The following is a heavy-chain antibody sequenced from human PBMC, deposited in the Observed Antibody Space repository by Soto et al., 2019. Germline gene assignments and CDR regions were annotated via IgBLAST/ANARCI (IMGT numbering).Heavy chain of an antibody. V-gene: IGHV4-39*01. D-gene: IGHD3-10*01. CDR3: VREMGGSVDY. Sequence: QVQLQESGPGLVMPSETLSLTCTVSGASIYSNTYYWGWIRQPPGKGLDWIGTIHYSGATFYKPSLESRVTMSVDTSKNQFSLKLMSVTAAYTALYYCVREMGGSVDYWGQGILVTVSS. J-gene: IGHJ4*02. CDR2: IHYSGAT. CDR1: GASIYSNTYY.